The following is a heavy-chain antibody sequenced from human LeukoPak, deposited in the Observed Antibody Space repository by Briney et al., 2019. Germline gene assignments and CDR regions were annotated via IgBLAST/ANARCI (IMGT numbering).Heavy chain of an antibody. Sequence: GGSLRLSCSASGFTFSRYAMHWVRQAPGKGLEYVSAISSSGGSTYYADSVKGRFTISRDNSKDTLYLQMSSLRAEDTTVYYCVKSAGFDWLSPLDAFDIWGQGTMVTVSS. CDR3: VKSAGFDWLSPLDAFDI. CDR1: GFTFSRYA. D-gene: IGHD3-9*01. CDR2: ISSSGGST. J-gene: IGHJ3*02. V-gene: IGHV3-64D*06.